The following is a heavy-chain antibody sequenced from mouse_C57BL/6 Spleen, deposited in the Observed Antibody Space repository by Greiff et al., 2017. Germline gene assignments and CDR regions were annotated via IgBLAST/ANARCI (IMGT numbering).Heavy chain of an antibody. CDR2: IDPEDGET. D-gene: IGHD1-1*01. CDR1: GFTIKDYY. J-gene: IGHJ2*01. V-gene: IGHV14-2*01. CDR3: ARYSGSSYDY. Sequence: EVQLQQSGAELVKPGASVKLSCTASGFTIKDYYMPWVKQRPEQGLEWIGRIDPEDGETKYAAKFQGKATITADTSSNTAYLQLSSLTSEDTAVYYCARYSGSSYDYWGQGTTLTVSS.